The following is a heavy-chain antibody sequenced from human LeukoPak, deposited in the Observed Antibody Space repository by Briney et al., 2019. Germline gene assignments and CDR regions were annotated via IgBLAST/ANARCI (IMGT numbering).Heavy chain of an antibody. J-gene: IGHJ4*02. CDR3: ARSQLPGKIAAAGLFDY. CDR1: GYSFTSYW. Sequence: GESLKISCKGSGYSFTSYWIGWVRQMPGKGLEWMGIIYPGDSDTRYSPSFQGQVTISADKSTSTAYLQWSSLKASDTAMYYCARSQLPGKIAAAGLFDYWGQGTLVTVSS. D-gene: IGHD6-13*01. V-gene: IGHV5-51*01. CDR2: IYPGDSDT.